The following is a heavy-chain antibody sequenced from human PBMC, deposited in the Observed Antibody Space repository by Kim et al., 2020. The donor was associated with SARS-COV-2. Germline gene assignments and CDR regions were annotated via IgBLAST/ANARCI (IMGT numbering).Heavy chain of an antibody. CDR2: IHSAGST. V-gene: IGHV3-53*04. CDR3: AREEDGFDV. J-gene: IGHJ3*01. CDR1: GFPIRSNY. Sequence: GGSLRLSCKASGFPIRSNYMSWVRQAPGKGLEWVSIIHSAGSTYYRDSVKGRFTISRQYSENTVHLQMNSLRVEDTALYYCAREEDGFDVWCQGTMVTVS.